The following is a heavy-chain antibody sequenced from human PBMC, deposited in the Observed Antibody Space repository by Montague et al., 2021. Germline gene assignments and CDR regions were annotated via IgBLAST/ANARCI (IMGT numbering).Heavy chain of an antibody. Sequence: PALVKPTQTLTLTCTFSGFSLSTSGVGVGWIRQPPGKPLEGFPPIYWVVDKRYTPPLRSGLTITKDTSKNQVVLTMTNMDPVDTATYYCAHGIVVVSAAYYFDYWGQGTLVTVSS. D-gene: IGHD2-2*01. CDR3: AHGIVVVSAAYYFDY. V-gene: IGHV2-5*02. CDR2: IYWVVDK. CDR1: GFSLSTSGVG. J-gene: IGHJ4*02.